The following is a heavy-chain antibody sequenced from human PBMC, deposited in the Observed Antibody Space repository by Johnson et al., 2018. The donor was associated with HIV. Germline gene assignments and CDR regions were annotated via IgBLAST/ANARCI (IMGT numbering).Heavy chain of an antibody. Sequence: VQLVESGGGLVQPGGSLRLSCAASGFSVSSNYMSWVRQSPGKGRFTISRDNSKNTLYLQMNSLRAGDTAVYYCARGVPFGVVRLGYRAFDIWGQGTMVTVSS. CDR1: GFSVSSNY. J-gene: IGHJ3*02. V-gene: IGHV3-38*02. CDR3: ARGVPFGVVRLGYRAFDI. D-gene: IGHD3-3*01.